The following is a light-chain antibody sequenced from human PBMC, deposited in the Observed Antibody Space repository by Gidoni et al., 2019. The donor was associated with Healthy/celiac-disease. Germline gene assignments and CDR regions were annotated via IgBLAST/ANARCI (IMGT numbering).Light chain of an antibody. Sequence: SYELTQPPSVSVSPGQTASITCSGDKLGDKYACWYQQKPGQSPVLVIYQDSKRPSGIPERFSGSNSRNTATLTIIGTQAMDEADYYCQAWDSSMVFGGGTKLTVL. CDR3: QAWDSSMV. CDR1: KLGDKY. V-gene: IGLV3-1*01. CDR2: QDS. J-gene: IGLJ2*01.